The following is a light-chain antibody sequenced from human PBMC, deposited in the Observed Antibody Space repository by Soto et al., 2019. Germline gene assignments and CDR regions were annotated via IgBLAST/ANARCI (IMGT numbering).Light chain of an antibody. CDR2: LNSDGSH. V-gene: IGLV4-69*01. CDR1: SGHSSYD. Sequence: QLVLTQSPSASASLGASVKFTCTLSSGHSSYDIAWHQQQPEKGPRYLMKLNSDGSHNKGDGIPDRFSGSSSGAERYLTIASLQSEDEADYCCQTWGTDFAVVFGGGTKVTVL. CDR3: QTWGTDFAVV. J-gene: IGLJ2*01.